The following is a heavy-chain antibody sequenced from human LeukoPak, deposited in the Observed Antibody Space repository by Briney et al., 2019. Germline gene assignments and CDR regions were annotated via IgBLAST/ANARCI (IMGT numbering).Heavy chain of an antibody. CDR3: ARGTNYYGSGSASRYYGMDV. CDR1: GGSISSYY. V-gene: IGHV4-59*12. CDR2: IYYSGST. J-gene: IGHJ6*02. D-gene: IGHD3-10*01. Sequence: PSETLSLTCTVSGGSISSYYWSWIRQPPGKGLEWIGYIYYSGSTNYNPSLKSRVTISVDTSKNQFSLRLSSVTAADTAVYYCARGTNYYGSGSASRYYGMDVWGQGTTVTVSS.